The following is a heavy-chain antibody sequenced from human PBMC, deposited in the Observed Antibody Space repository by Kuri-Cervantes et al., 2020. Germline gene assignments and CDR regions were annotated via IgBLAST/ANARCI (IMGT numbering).Heavy chain of an antibody. CDR1: GFTFSNAW. J-gene: IGHJ4*02. CDR2: IKSKTDGGTT. D-gene: IGHD2-15*01. CDR3: AKDLIKLGYCSGGSCRLFDY. V-gene: IGHV3-15*01. Sequence: GGSLRLSCAASGFTFSNAWMSWVRQAPGKGLEWVGRIKSKTDGGTTDYAAPVKGRFTISRDDSKNTLYLQMNSLKTEDTAVYYCAKDLIKLGYCSGGSCRLFDYWGQGTLVTVSS.